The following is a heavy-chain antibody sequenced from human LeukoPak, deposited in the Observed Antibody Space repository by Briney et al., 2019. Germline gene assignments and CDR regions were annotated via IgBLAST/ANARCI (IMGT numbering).Heavy chain of an antibody. CDR1: GYSFTGHY. D-gene: IGHD6-13*01. J-gene: IGHJ6*03. CDR3: ARVSEQQQAFYYYYYMDV. CDR2: MNSNSGNT. Sequence: GASVKVSCKASGYSFTGHYMHWVRQATGQGLEWMGWMNSNSGNTGYAQKFQGRVTITRNTSISTAYMELSSLRSEDTAVYYCARVSEQQQAFYYYYYMDVWGKGTTVTVSS. V-gene: IGHV1-8*03.